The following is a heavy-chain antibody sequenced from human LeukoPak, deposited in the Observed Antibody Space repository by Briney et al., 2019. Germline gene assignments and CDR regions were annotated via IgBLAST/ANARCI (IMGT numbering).Heavy chain of an antibody. D-gene: IGHD5-18*01. CDR1: GGSISSYY. Sequence: SVTLSLTCTVSGGSISSYYWSWIRQPAGKGLEWIGRIYTSGRTNYNPSLKSRVTMSVDTSKNQFSLKLSSVTAADTAVYYCARDGYSYGSFDYWGQGTLVTVSS. CDR3: ARDGYSYGSFDY. CDR2: IYTSGRT. V-gene: IGHV4-4*07. J-gene: IGHJ4*02.